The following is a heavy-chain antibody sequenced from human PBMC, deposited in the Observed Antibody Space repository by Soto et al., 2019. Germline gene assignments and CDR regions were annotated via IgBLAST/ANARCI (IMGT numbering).Heavy chain of an antibody. J-gene: IGHJ6*02. D-gene: IGHD2-2*01. CDR1: GFTFSSYA. V-gene: IGHV3-23*01. CDR2: ISGSGGST. Sequence: EVQLLESGGGLVQPGGSLRLSCAASGFTFSSYAMSWVRQAPGKGLEWVSGISGSGGSTYYADSVKGRLTISGDNSKNTPYLQMNSLRAEDTAVYYCAKDCCEKYCSSTCCSGGMDVWGQGTTVTVSS. CDR3: AKDCCEKYCSSTCCSGGMDV.